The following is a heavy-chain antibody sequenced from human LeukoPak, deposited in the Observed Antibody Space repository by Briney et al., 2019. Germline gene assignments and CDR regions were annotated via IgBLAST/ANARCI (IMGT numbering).Heavy chain of an antibody. V-gene: IGHV4-59*01. CDR2: IYYSGST. Sequence: SETLSLTCTVSGGSISSYYWSWIRQPPGKGLEWIGYIYYSGSTNYNPSLKSRVTISVDTSKNQFSLKLSSVTAADTAVYYCARGAAARPLYYYYMDVWGKGTTVTVSS. D-gene: IGHD2-2*02. J-gene: IGHJ6*03. CDR3: ARGAAARPLYYYYMDV. CDR1: GGSISSYY.